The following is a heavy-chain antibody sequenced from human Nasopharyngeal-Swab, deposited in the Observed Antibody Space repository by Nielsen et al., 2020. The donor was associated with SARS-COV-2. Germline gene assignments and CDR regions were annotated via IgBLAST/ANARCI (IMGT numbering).Heavy chain of an antibody. J-gene: IGHJ5*02. V-gene: IGHV3-23*01. CDR3: ATSPGIAAAGPNWFDP. CDR2: ISGSGGST. D-gene: IGHD6-13*01. CDR1: GFTFSSYA. Sequence: GGSLRLSCAASGFTFSSYAISWVRQAPGKGLEWVSAISGSGGSTYYADSVKGRFTISRDNSKNTLYLQMNSLRAEDTAVYYCATSPGIAAAGPNWFDPWGQGTLVTVSS.